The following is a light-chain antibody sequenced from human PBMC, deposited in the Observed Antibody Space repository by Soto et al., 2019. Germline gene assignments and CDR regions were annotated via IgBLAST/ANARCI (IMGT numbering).Light chain of an antibody. Sequence: EILMTQSAANLYVSPGERATLSCRASQSVSSNLAWYQQKPGRAPRLLIYGASTRATGIPARFSGSGSGTEFTLTISSLQSEDFAVYYCQQYNNWPPWTFGQGTKVDIK. CDR2: GAS. CDR1: QSVSSN. J-gene: IGKJ1*01. V-gene: IGKV3-15*01. CDR3: QQYNNWPPWT.